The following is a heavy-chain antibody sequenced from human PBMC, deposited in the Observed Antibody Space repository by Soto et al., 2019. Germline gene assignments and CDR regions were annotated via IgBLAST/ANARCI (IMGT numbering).Heavy chain of an antibody. CDR2: IYPGDSET. V-gene: IGHV5-51*01. CDR3: ARLVGAFDSYFDH. Sequence: GESLKISCKASGYDFARTWIGWVRQLPGKGLDWLGIIYPGDSETRYSPSFRGQVTFSVDMSISTAYLQWSSLKTSDIAIYYCARLVGAFDSYFDHWGQGTRVTVSS. J-gene: IGHJ4*02. CDR1: GYDFARTW. D-gene: IGHD5-12*01.